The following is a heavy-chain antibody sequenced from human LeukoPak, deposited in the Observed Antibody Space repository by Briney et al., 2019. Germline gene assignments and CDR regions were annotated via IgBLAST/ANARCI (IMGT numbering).Heavy chain of an antibody. V-gene: IGHV4-34*01. CDR2: INHSGST. J-gene: IGHJ6*02. CDR1: GGPFSGYY. Sequence: SETLSLTCAVYGGPFSGYYWSWIRQPPGKGLEWIGEINHSGSTNYNPSLKSRVTIFVDTSKNQFSLKLSSVTAADTAVYYCARLEGYYYYGMDVWGQGTTVTVSS. CDR3: ARLEGYYYYGMDV.